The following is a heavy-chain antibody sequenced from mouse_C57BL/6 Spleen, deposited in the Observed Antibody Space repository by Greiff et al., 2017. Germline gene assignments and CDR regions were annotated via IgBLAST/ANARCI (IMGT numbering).Heavy chain of an antibody. Sequence: QVQLQQPGAELVRPGSSVKLSCKASGYTFTSYWMHWVKQRPIQGLEWIGNIDPSDSETHYNQKFKDKATLTVDKSSSTVYMQLSSLTSEDSAVYYCARSRDGYFYAMDYWGQGTSVTVSS. V-gene: IGHV1-52*01. CDR3: ARSRDGYFYAMDY. CDR2: IDPSDSET. CDR1: GYTFTSYW. J-gene: IGHJ4*01. D-gene: IGHD2-3*01.